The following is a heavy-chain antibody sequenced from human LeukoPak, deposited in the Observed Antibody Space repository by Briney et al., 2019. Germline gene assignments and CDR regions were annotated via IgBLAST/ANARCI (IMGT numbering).Heavy chain of an antibody. J-gene: IGHJ4*02. Sequence: TSETLSLTCTVSGGPISSYYWSWIRQPPGKGLEWIGYIYYSGSTNYNPSLKSRVTISVDTSKNQFSLKLSSVTAADTAVYYCARWSASDHGYWGQGTLVTVSS. CDR1: GGPISSYY. CDR2: IYYSGST. D-gene: IGHD3-10*01. CDR3: ARWSASDHGY. V-gene: IGHV4-59*01.